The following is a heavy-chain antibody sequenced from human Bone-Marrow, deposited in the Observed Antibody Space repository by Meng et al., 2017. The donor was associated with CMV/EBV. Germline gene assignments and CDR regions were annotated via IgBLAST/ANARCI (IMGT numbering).Heavy chain of an antibody. Sequence: GESLKISCAASGFPFSNYAMSWVRQAPGKGLEWVSAISGSGGSTYYADSVKGRFTISRDNSMNTLYLQMNSLRDEDTAVYDCAKEGATLLGGLPDWGQGTLVTVSS. CDR2: ISGSGGST. CDR1: GFPFSNYA. J-gene: IGHJ4*02. CDR3: AKEGATLLGGLPD. V-gene: IGHV3-23*01. D-gene: IGHD1-26*01.